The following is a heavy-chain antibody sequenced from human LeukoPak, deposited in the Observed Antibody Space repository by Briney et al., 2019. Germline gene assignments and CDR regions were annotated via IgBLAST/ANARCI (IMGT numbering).Heavy chain of an antibody. Sequence: GRSLRLSCAASGFTFSNYGMHWVRQAPGKGLEWVAVIWYDGSNKYYADSVKGRFTISRDNSKNTLYLQMNSLRAEDTAVYYCARGGGYGLSFDPWGQGTLVTVSS. CDR2: IWYDGSNK. V-gene: IGHV3-33*01. J-gene: IGHJ5*02. CDR1: GFTFSNYG. D-gene: IGHD3-22*01. CDR3: ARGGGYGLSFDP.